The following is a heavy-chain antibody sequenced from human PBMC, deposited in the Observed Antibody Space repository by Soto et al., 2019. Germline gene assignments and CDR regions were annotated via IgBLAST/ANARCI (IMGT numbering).Heavy chain of an antibody. Sequence: PSETLSLTCAVSGDSISSGGYSWSWIRQPPGKGLEWIGYIYHSGSTYYNPSLKSRVTISVDRSKNQFSLKLSSVTAADTAVYYCARLYGLDAFDIWGQGTMVTVSS. CDR1: GDSISSGGYS. CDR3: ARLYGLDAFDI. V-gene: IGHV4-30-2*01. J-gene: IGHJ3*02. CDR2: IYHSGST. D-gene: IGHD3-16*02.